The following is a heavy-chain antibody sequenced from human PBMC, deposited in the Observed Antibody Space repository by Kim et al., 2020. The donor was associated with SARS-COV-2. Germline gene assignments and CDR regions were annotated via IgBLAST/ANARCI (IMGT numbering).Heavy chain of an antibody. V-gene: IGHV3-11*01. D-gene: IGHD6-25*01. CDR2: INSDGSSM. Sequence: GGSLRLSCAASGFSFSDYYMNWIRQAPGRGLEWVAYINSDGSSMRYASAVNGRFGISRAHTKKKLTLQMNSLTHEATSVYYGRRGAANWRQGDLVTVS. CDR3: RRGAAN. J-gene: IGHJ4*02. CDR1: GFSFSDYY.